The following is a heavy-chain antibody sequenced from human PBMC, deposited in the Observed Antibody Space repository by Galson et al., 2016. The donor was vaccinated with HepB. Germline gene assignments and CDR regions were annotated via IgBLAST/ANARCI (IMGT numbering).Heavy chain of an antibody. Sequence: CAISGDSVSRTGPAWNWLRQSPSRGLEWLGRAYQRSSWTNDYSESVKSRIHISPDTSKNQFSLQLNSVTPEDTAVYYCARGQHTAMDVWGQGTAVTGSS. D-gene: IGHD6-13*01. CDR1: GDSVSRTGPA. CDR3: ARGQHTAMDV. V-gene: IGHV6-1*01. J-gene: IGHJ6*02. CDR2: AYQRSSWTN.